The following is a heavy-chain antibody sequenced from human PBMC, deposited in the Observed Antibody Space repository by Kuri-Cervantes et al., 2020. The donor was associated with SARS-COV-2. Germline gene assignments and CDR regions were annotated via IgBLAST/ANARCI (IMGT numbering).Heavy chain of an antibody. CDR1: GYTFTSYG. J-gene: IGHJ6*02. CDR2: IIPIFGTA. D-gene: IGHD2-15*01. CDR3: AREGIVVTTGGHYYGMDV. Sequence: SVKVSCKASGYTFTSYGISWVRQAPGQGLEWMGGIIPIFGTANYAQKFQGRVTITADKSTSTAYMELSSLRSEDTAVYYCAREGIVVTTGGHYYGMDVWGQGTTVTVSS. V-gene: IGHV1-69*06.